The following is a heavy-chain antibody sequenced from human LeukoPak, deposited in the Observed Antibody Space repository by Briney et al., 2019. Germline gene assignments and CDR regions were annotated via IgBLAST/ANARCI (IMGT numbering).Heavy chain of an antibody. CDR3: ARLRWQLVGPYFDY. V-gene: IGHV4-59*01. D-gene: IGHD1-26*01. CDR2: IYSSGNT. Sequence: PSVTLSLTCSFSGDSISTYYWSWIRQSPGKGLEWIGHIYSSGNTDYNSSLKSRVTISVDTSKSQFSLRLSSVTATDTAVYYCARLRWQLVGPYFDYWGQGILVTVSS. CDR1: GDSISTYY. J-gene: IGHJ4*02.